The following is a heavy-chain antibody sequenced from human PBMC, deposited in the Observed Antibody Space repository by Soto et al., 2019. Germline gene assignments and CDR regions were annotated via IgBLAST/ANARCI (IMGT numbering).Heavy chain of an antibody. CDR3: AGEPDSHYNDSHASSYP. Sequence: QVQLVQSGAEVKKLGSSVKVSCKASGGTFSTYTITWVRQAPGQGLEWMGRIIPIIGIINYAQKFQGRVTISADKFTGTAYMELTGLRSDDTAVYYCAGEPDSHYNDSHASSYPWGQGTLVTVSS. CDR1: GGTFSTYT. J-gene: IGHJ5*02. CDR2: IIPIIGII. D-gene: IGHD4-4*01. V-gene: IGHV1-69*08.